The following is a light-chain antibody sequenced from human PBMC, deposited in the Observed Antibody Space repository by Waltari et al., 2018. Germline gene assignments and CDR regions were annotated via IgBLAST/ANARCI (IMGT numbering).Light chain of an antibody. J-gene: IGLJ3*02. CDR2: DVT. CDR3: ASYNPGSTLV. Sequence: QSALTQPASVSGSPGQSITISCTGSSSDVGRYNYVSWYQQFPDRAPKLIIYDVTNRPSGVSNRFSVSKSANTASLTISGLQPEDEAEYYCASYNPGSTLVFGGGTKLTVL. V-gene: IGLV2-14*01. CDR1: SSDVGRYNY.